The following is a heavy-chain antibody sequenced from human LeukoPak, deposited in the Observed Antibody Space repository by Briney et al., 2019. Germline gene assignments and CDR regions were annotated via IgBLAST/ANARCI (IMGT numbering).Heavy chain of an antibody. D-gene: IGHD6-13*01. J-gene: IGHJ4*02. CDR3: ARVAAASGEFDY. CDR2: IYYSGST. CDR1: GGSISSGDYY. V-gene: IGHV4-30-4*08. Sequence: SQTLSLTCTVSGGSISSGDYYWSWIRQPPGKGLEWIGYIYYSGSTYCNPSLKCRVTISVDTSKNQFSLKLSSVAAADTAVYYCARVAAASGEFDYWGQGTLVTVSS.